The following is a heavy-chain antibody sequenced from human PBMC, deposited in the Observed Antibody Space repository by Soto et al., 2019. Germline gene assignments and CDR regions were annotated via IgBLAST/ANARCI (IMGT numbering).Heavy chain of an antibody. CDR2: IDWDDDK. Sequence: SGPTLVNPTQTLTLTCTFSGFSLSTSGMCVSWIRQPPGKALEWLALIDWDDDKYYSTSLKTRLTISKDTSKNQVVLTMTNMDPVDTATYYCARIRHSSSWYGDFDYWGQGTLVTVS. CDR3: ARIRHSSSWYGDFDY. J-gene: IGHJ4*02. V-gene: IGHV2-70*01. CDR1: GFSLSTSGMC. D-gene: IGHD6-13*01.